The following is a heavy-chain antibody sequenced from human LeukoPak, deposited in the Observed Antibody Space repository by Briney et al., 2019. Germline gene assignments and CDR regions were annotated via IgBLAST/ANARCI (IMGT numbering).Heavy chain of an antibody. CDR2: ISGSGGST. D-gene: IGHD5-18*01. CDR1: GYTFSSYA. CDR3: VTLLGHIQPWGRGVDY. J-gene: IGHJ4*02. Sequence: GGSLRLPCAASGYTFSSYAMSWVRQAPGKGLEWVSTISGSGGSTYYADSVKGRFTISRDNSKNTLYLQMNSLRAEDTALYYCVTLLGHIQPWGRGVDYWGQRTLDTVSS. V-gene: IGHV3-23*01.